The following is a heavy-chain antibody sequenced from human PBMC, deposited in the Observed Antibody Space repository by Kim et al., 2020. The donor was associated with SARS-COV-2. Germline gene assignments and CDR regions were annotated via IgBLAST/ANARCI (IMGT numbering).Heavy chain of an antibody. CDR1: GGSLSSSSYY. V-gene: IGHV4-39*01. CDR2: MYYSVNT. J-gene: IGHJ5*02. CDR3: APAGVIPGSHWGFYP. Sequence: SETLSLTFTVSGGSLSSSSYYWGWIRQPPGKGLEWIGSMYYSVNTYYNPSLKSRVTMSVDTSKNQFSLKLSSVTAADTSVYYCAPAGVIPGSHWGFYPW. D-gene: IGHD2-21*01.